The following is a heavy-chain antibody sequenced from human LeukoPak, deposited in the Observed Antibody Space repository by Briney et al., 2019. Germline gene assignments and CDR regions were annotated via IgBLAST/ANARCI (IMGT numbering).Heavy chain of an antibody. Sequence: SETLSLTCTVSGASISSSYCTWIRQSAGEGLEWIGRMSSGASTTYNPSFKGRVTMSLDTSKRQFSLNLSSVTAADTAVYYCARDQTYYVSSGYYYVTYLQHWGQGILVTVSS. V-gene: IGHV4-4*07. CDR3: ARDQTYYVSSGYYYVTYLQH. D-gene: IGHD3-22*01. CDR1: GASISSSY. J-gene: IGHJ1*01. CDR2: MSSGAST.